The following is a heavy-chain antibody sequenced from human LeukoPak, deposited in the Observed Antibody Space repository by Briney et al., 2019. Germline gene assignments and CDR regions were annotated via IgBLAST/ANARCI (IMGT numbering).Heavy chain of an antibody. V-gene: IGHV4-39*01. CDR2: IYYSGST. CDR3: ARNRWLPNY. D-gene: IGHD5-12*01. Sequence: SSETLSLTCTVSGGSISSSSYYWGWIRQPPGKGLEWIGSIYYSGSTYYNPSLKSRVTISVDTSKNQFSLKLSSVTAADTAVYYCARNRWLPNYWGQGTLVTVS. CDR1: GGSISSSSYY. J-gene: IGHJ4*02.